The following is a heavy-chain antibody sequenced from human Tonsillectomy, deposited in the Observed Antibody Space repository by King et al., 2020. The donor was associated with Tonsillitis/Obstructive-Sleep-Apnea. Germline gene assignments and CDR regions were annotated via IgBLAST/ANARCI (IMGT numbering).Heavy chain of an antibody. CDR3: ARDACSGGGCYSNNYYYYMDV. V-gene: IGHV3-30*01. Sequence: QLVESGGDVVQPGRSLRLSCAASGFTFSSHAMHLVRQAPGKGLEWVAVIAYDGRNKYYADSVKGRFTVSRENSKNTFYVQLNSLRAEETAVYYCARDACSGGGCYSNNYYYYMDVWGKGTTVTVSS. CDR2: IAYDGRNK. D-gene: IGHD2-15*01. J-gene: IGHJ6*03. CDR1: GFTFSSHA.